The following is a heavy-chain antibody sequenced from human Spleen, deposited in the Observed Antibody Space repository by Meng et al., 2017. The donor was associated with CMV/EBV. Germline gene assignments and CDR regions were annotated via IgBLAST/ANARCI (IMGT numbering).Heavy chain of an antibody. CDR3: TKIGYCTRTSCSGNWFDS. V-gene: IGHV4-59*04. CDR2: IYQSGSGST. D-gene: IGHD2-2*01. Sequence: SETLSLTCTVSGGSISSYYWSWIRQPPGKGLEYIGNIYQSGSGSTFYNPSLKSRVTLSVDTSKNQFSLKLSSVTAADTAVYYCTKIGYCTRTSCSGNWFDSWGQGTLVTVSS. J-gene: IGHJ5*01. CDR1: GGSISSYY.